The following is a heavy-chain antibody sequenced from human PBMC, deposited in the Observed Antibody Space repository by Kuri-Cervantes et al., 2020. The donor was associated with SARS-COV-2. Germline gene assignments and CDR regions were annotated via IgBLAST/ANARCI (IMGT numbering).Heavy chain of an antibody. V-gene: IGHV3-21*01. J-gene: IGHJ4*02. CDR1: GFPFSSYS. CDR2: ISXXSSXI. CDR3: XREHCSSTSXYGLDY. D-gene: IGHD2-2*01. Sequence: GGSLRXSCAXSGFPFSSYSMXWVRQAXGKGXEWVXSISXXSSXIYYADSVXXRFTIXRDNAXXXLYXQMNSLRAEDTAVYYCXREHCSSTSXYGLDYWGQGTLVTVSS.